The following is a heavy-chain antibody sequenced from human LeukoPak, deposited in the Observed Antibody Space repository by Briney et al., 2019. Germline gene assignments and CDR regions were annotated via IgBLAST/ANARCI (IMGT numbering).Heavy chain of an antibody. D-gene: IGHD4-11*01. Sequence: SETLSLTCAVYGGSFSGYYWSWIRQPPGKGLEWIGEINHSGSTNYNPSLKSRVTISVDTSKNLFSLKLSSVTAADTAVYYCAGIGRRTTVTTWHYYYYMDVWGKGTTVTVSS. CDR2: INHSGST. J-gene: IGHJ6*03. CDR1: GGSFSGYY. CDR3: AGIGRRTTVTTWHYYYYMDV. V-gene: IGHV4-34*01.